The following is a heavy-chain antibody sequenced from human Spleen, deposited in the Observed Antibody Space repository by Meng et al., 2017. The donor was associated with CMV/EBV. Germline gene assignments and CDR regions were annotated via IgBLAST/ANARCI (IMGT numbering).Heavy chain of an antibody. J-gene: IGHJ4*02. CDR3: ARGGYCSSTSCYGAPDY. CDR2: IYYDGTT. V-gene: IGHV4-39*07. Sequence: SETLSLTCTVSGGSISINSYYWGWIRQPPGKGLEWIGSIYYDGTTYYNPPLKSRVTLSRDMPRNQFSLKMNSVTAADTAVYYCARGGYCSSTSCYGAPDYWGQGTLVTVSS. CDR1: GGSISINSYY. D-gene: IGHD2-2*01.